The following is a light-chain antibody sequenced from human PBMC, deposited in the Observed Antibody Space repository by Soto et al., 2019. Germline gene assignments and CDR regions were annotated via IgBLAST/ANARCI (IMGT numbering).Light chain of an antibody. CDR1: QSVSGW. CDR3: QQYETFSGT. J-gene: IGKJ1*01. Sequence: DIPTTQSPSTLSASVGDTVTLTCRASQSVSGWLAWYQQKPGEAPKLLIYDASALPRGVPSRFSGSGSGTKFTLTIASLQPDDFATYYCQQYETFSGTFGPGTKVDIK. CDR2: DAS. V-gene: IGKV1-5*01.